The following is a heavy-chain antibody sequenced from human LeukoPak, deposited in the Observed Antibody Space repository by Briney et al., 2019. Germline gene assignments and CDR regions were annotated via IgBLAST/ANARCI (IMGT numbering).Heavy chain of an antibody. J-gene: IGHJ4*02. CDR3: AKGMSSGWYYFDY. V-gene: IGHV3-23*01. D-gene: IGHD6-19*01. CDR1: GFTFKNYA. CDR2: ISSTGST. Sequence: GGSLRLSCAASGFTFKNYAMRWVRQAPGKGLEWVSSISSTGSTFYADSVKGRFTISRDNSQDTMYLQMNSLTADDTAVYYCAKGMSSGWYYFDYWGQGTLVTVSS.